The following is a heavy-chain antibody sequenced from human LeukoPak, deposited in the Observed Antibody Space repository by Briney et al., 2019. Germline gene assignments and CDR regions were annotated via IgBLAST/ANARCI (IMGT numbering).Heavy chain of an antibody. CDR3: AREGAAAADN. CDR1: GGSISSGGYY. V-gene: IGHV4-31*03. D-gene: IGHD6-13*01. Sequence: PSETLSLTCTVFGGSISSGGYYWSWIRQHPGKGLEWIGYIYYSGSTYYNPSLKSRVTISVDTSKNQFSLKLSSVTAADTAVYYCAREGAAAADNWGQGTLVTVSS. CDR2: IYYSGST. J-gene: IGHJ4*02.